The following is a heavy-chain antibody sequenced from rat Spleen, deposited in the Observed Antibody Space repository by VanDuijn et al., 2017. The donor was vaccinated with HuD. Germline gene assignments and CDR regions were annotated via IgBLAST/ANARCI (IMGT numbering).Heavy chain of an antibody. D-gene: IGHD1-11*01. CDR3: ARHRNYGGIPFDF. Sequence: EVQLVESGGGLVQPGRSMKFSFTASGFTFSNYYMAWVRQAPTKGLEWVASISTGGGNTYYRDSVKGRFTISRDNAKITLYLQVDSLRSEDTATYYCARHRNYGGIPFDFWGQGVMVTVSS. CDR2: ISTGGGNT. V-gene: IGHV5-25*01. CDR1: GFTFSNYY. J-gene: IGHJ2*01.